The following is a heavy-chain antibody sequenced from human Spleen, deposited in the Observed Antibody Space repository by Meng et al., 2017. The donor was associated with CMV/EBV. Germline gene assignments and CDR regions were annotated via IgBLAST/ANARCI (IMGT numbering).Heavy chain of an antibody. D-gene: IGHD3-22*01. CDR3: ARHLYDTSAYYPGWGAFDI. V-gene: IGHV3-23*03. CDR1: GFTFSSYA. J-gene: IGHJ3*02. Sequence: GGSLRLSCAASGFTFSSYAISWVRQAPGKGLEWVSVIYSGGSTTHYADSVKGRFTLSRDNSKNTLSLQMNSLRAEDTAVYYCARHLYDTSAYYPGWGAFDIWGQGTMVTVSS. CDR2: IYSGGSTT.